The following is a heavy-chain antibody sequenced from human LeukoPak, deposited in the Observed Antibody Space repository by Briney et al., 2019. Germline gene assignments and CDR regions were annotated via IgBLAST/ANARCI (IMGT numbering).Heavy chain of an antibody. J-gene: IGHJ5*02. CDR3: AKDGRVVITGAPHH. Sequence: GGSLRLSCAASRFTFSSYGMHWVRQAPGKGLEWVAFIRYDGSNKYYADSVKGRFTISRDNSKNTLYLQMNSLRAEDTAVYYCAKDGRVVITGAPHHWGQGTLVTVSS. CDR2: IRYDGSNK. CDR1: RFTFSSYG. D-gene: IGHD3-22*01. V-gene: IGHV3-30*02.